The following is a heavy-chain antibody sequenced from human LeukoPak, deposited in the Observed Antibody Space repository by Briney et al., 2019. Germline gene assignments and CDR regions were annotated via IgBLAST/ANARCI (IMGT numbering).Heavy chain of an antibody. V-gene: IGHV1-69*05. J-gene: IGHJ4*02. CDR1: GGTFSSYA. D-gene: IGHD5-18*01. Sequence: SVKVSCKASGGTFSSYAINWVRQAPGQGLEWMGRIIPIFGTANYAQKFQGRVTITTDESTSTAYMELSSLRSEDTAVYYCAVRGGGYSYGPDLYFDYWGQGTLVTVSS. CDR2: IIPIFGTA. CDR3: AVRGGGYSYGPDLYFDY.